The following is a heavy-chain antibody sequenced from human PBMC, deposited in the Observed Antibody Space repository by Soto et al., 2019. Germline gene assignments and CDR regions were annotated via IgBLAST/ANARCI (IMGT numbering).Heavy chain of an antibody. CDR1: GYTVTSYA. J-gene: IGHJ4*02. V-gene: IGHV1-3*01. Sequence: GASVKVSCKASGYTVTSYAMHWVRQAPGQRLEWMGWINAGNGNTKYSQKFQGRVTITRDTSTSTVYMELSSLRSEDTAVYYCARDLRDSSGYYYFFDYWGQGTLVTVSS. CDR2: INAGNGNT. CDR3: ARDLRDSSGYYYFFDY. D-gene: IGHD3-22*01.